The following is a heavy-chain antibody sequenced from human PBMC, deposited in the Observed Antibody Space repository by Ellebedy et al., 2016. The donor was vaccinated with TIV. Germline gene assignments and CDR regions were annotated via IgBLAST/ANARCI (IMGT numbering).Heavy chain of an antibody. CDR1: GFTFSSYD. CDR2: IGAVGDT. Sequence: GESLMISCAASGFTFSSYDMHWVRRVTEKGLEWVSSIGAVGDTHYSGSVKGRFTISRENGKNSLYLQMNSLKADDTAMYYCARATAGLDVWGQGTTVSVSS. CDR3: ARATAGLDV. J-gene: IGHJ6*02. V-gene: IGHV3-13*01.